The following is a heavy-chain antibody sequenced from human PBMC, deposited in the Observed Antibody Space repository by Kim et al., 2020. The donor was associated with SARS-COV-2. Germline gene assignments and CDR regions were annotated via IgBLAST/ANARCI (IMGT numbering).Heavy chain of an antibody. Sequence: GGSLRLSCAASGFALSSYWMSWARQAPGKGLEWVANISPDGSDKNYADSVKGRFAISRDNSKNSLYLQMHSLRVEDTAVYYCARGGGADYWGQGTLVTDS. CDR1: GFALSSYW. J-gene: IGHJ4*02. V-gene: IGHV3-7*01. CDR2: ISPDGSDK. CDR3: ARGGGADY. D-gene: IGHD3-16*01.